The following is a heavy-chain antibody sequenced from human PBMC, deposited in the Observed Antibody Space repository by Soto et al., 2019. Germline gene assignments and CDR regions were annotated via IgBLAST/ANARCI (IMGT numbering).Heavy chain of an antibody. Sequence: QVQLVESGGGVVQPGRSLRLSCAASGFTFSSYGMHWVRQAPGKGLEWVAVISYDGSNKYYADSVKGRFTISRDNSKYTLYLQMNSLRAEDTSVYYCANLCWRGSDYDYWSGYTNWGQGTLVTVSS. V-gene: IGHV3-30*18. CDR3: ANLCWRGSDYDYWSGYTN. CDR2: ISYDGSNK. CDR1: GFTFSSYG. J-gene: IGHJ4*02. D-gene: IGHD3-3*01.